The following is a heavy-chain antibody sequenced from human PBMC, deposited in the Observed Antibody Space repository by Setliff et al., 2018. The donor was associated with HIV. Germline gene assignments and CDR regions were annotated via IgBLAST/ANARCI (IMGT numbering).Heavy chain of an antibody. D-gene: IGHD5-18*01. CDR3: ARESYNYGYNGSPVYGMDV. CDR1: EVIVSNNY. Sequence: PGGSLRLSCAVSEVIVSNNYMSWVRQAPGKGLEWVSVIYSGGSTDHADSVKGRFTISRDNSKNTVYLQMTSLRAEDTAVYYCARESYNYGYNGSPVYGMDVWGQGTTVTVS. V-gene: IGHV3-53*01. CDR2: IYSGGST. J-gene: IGHJ6*02.